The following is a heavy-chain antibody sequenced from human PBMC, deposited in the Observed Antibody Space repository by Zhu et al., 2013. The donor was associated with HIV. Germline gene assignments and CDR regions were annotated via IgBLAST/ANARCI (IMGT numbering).Heavy chain of an antibody. V-gene: IGHV1-2*02. CDR2: INPNSGGS. D-gene: IGHD4-17*01. CDR3: ARGGDYGDFGPLTLAS. CDR1: GYTFIGHY. Sequence: QVQLMQSGAEVKKPGASVKVSCKASGYTFIGHYIHWVRQTPGQGLEWMGWINPNSGGSKCAQNFQGRVTLTRDTSISVAYMELHSLTSDDTAVYHCARGGDYGDFGPLTLASWGQGTLVIVSS. J-gene: IGHJ4*02.